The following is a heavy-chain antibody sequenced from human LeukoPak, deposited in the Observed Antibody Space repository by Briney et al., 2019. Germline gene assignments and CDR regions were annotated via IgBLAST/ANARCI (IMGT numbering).Heavy chain of an antibody. J-gene: IGHJ4*02. Sequence: ASETLSLTCSVSNGSISTYYWSWIRQSPGKGLEWIGYISYGGATTYNPSLKRRVTISVDSPKNHFSLRLTSLTAADTALYYCARHGGTLDYFHSWCPGSLVTVSS. CDR1: NGSISTYY. CDR2: ISYGGAT. V-gene: IGHV4-59*08. CDR3: ARHGGTLDYFHS. D-gene: IGHD1-26*01.